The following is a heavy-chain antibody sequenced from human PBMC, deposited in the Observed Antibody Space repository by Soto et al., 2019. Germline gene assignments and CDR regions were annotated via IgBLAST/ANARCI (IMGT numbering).Heavy chain of an antibody. D-gene: IGHD2-21*02. CDR3: ARDGFRANCGGDCYT. J-gene: IGHJ4*02. Sequence: GGSLRLSCATSGFTFSRYWMHWVRQGPGKGLVWVSRINSDGSSTTYADSVKGRFTISRDNAKNTLYLQMNSLRAEDTAVYYCARDGFRANCGGDCYTWGKGTLVTVSS. V-gene: IGHV3-74*01. CDR2: INSDGSST. CDR1: GFTFSRYW.